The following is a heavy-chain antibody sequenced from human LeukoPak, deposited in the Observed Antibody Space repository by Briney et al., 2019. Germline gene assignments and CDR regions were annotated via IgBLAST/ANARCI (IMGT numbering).Heavy chain of an antibody. V-gene: IGHV1-69*13. D-gene: IGHD6-13*01. CDR3: ARKGFRSFSSNAFDI. J-gene: IGHJ3*02. CDR2: NIPGFGTA. Sequence: GASVKVSCKVSGYTLTELSMHWVRQAPGQGLEWMGGNIPGFGTANYAQNFQGRVTITADESTSTAYMELSSLRSEDTAVYYCARKGFRSFSSNAFDIWGQGTMVTVSS. CDR1: GYTLTELS.